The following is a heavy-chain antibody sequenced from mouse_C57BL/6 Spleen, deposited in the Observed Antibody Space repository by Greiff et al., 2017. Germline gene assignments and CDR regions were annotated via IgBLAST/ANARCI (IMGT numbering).Heavy chain of an antibody. CDR3: ARGDGYYEDYYFDY. CDR2: ISYDGSN. V-gene: IGHV3-6*01. D-gene: IGHD2-3*01. Sequence: EVQLQQSGPGLVKPSQSLSLTCSVTGYSITSGYYWNWIRQFPGNKLEWMGYISYDGSNNYNPSLKNRISITRDTSKNQFFLKLNSVTTEDTATYYCARGDGYYEDYYFDYWGQGTTLTVSS. CDR1: GYSITSGYY. J-gene: IGHJ2*01.